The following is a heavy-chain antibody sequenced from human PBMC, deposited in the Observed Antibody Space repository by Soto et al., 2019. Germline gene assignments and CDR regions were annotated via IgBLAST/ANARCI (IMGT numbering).Heavy chain of an antibody. CDR3: ERAQGQQLVRHSGMYV. CDR1: GFTFSSYA. CDR2: ISYDGSNK. Sequence: QVQLVESGGGVVQPGRSMRLSCAASGFTFSSYAMHWVRQAPGKGLEWVAVISYDGSNKYYADSVKGRFTISRDNSKNPLYLQMNRLRAEDTTVYYCERAQGQQLVRHSGMYVWGKGTTVTGSS. J-gene: IGHJ6*04. D-gene: IGHD6-13*01. V-gene: IGHV3-30-3*01.